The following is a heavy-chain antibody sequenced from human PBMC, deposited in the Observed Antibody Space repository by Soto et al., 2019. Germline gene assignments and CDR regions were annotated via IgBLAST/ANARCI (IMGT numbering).Heavy chain of an antibody. J-gene: IGHJ5*02. CDR3: ARERPDGARLDP. CDR1: GGSISNYY. V-gene: IGHV4-59*12. Sequence: SETLSLTCTVSGGSISNYYWSWIRHPPGKKLEWIGYIYYSGSTNYNPSLKSRVTISVDTSKNQFPLKLSSVTAADTAVYYCARERPDGARLDPWGQGTLVTVSS. CDR2: IYYSGST. D-gene: IGHD6-6*01.